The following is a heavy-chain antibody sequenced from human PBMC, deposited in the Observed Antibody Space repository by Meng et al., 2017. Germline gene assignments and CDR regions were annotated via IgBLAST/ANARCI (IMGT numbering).Heavy chain of an antibody. D-gene: IGHD5-24*01. V-gene: IGHV3-30*04. Sequence: GGSLRLSCAASGFTFSSYAMHWVRQAPGKGLEWVAVISYGGSNKYYADSVKGRFTVSRDNSKNTVYLQMNTLRAEDTAVYYCVRNSGDGYSYDSWGQGILVTVSS. J-gene: IGHJ4*02. CDR1: GFTFSSYA. CDR3: VRNSGDGYSYDS. CDR2: ISYGGSNK.